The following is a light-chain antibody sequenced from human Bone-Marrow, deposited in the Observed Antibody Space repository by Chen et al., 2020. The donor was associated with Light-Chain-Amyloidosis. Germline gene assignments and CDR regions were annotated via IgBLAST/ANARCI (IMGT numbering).Light chain of an antibody. J-gene: IGLJ3*02. V-gene: IGLV3-21*02. Sequence: SYVLTQPSSVSVAPGQTATIVCGGNNIGSTSVHWYQQTPGQAPLLVVYDDSDRPSGIPQRWSGSNSGNTATLTISRVEAGDEADDYCQVWDRSGDRPVFGGGTKLTVL. CDR3: QVWDRSGDRPV. CDR1: NIGSTS. CDR2: DDS.